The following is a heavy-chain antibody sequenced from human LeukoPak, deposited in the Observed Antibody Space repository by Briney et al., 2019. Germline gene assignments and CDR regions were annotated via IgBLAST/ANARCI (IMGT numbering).Heavy chain of an antibody. Sequence: SVKVSCKASGGTFSSYAISWVRQAPGQGLEWMGRIIPILGIANYAQKFQGRVTITADKSTSTAYMELSSLRSEDTAVYYCARASAYYGSSPNYWGQGTLVTVSS. V-gene: IGHV1-69*04. CDR3: ARASAYYGSSPNY. D-gene: IGHD3-22*01. CDR2: IIPILGIA. J-gene: IGHJ4*02. CDR1: GGTFSSYA.